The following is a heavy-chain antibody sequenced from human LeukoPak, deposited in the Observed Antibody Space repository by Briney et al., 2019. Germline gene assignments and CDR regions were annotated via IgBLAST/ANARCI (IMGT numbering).Heavy chain of an antibody. CDR3: AREDYGEGVDSAPFDY. Sequence: SETLSLTCTVSGGSISSYYWSWIRQPPGKGLEWIGYIYYSGNTNYNPSLKSRVTISVDTSKNQFSLKLSSVTAADTAVYYCAREDYGEGVDSAPFDYWGQGTLVTVSS. V-gene: IGHV4-59*12. J-gene: IGHJ4*02. CDR1: GGSISSYY. CDR2: IYYSGNT. D-gene: IGHD4-17*01.